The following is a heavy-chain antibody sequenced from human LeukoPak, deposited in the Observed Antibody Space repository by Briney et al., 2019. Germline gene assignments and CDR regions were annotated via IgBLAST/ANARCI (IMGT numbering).Heavy chain of an antibody. D-gene: IGHD6-19*01. V-gene: IGHV3-23*01. CDR2: IGGSGDKT. J-gene: IGHJ4*02. Sequence: GGSLRLSCAASGFTFNRNAIRWVRQAPGKGLEWVSTIGGSGDKTFYADSVKGRFTISRDNSKNTVHLQMNSLTGEDTALYYCVRRGDASSGWGDHDFWGQGALVTVSS. CDR1: GFTFNRNA. CDR3: VRRGDASSGWGDHDF.